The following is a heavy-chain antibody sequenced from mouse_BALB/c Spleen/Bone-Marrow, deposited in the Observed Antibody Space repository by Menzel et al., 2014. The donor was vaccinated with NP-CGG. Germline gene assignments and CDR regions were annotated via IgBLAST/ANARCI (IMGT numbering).Heavy chain of an antibody. Sequence: EVKLQESGGELVKPGASVKLSCTASGFNIKDTYMHWVKQRPEQGLEWIGRIDPANGNTKYDPKFQGKATITADTSSNTAYLQLSSLTSEDTAVYYCASHYYGSSSFAYWGQGTLVTVSA. CDR1: GFNIKDTY. CDR3: ASHYYGSSSFAY. J-gene: IGHJ3*01. CDR2: IDPANGNT. D-gene: IGHD1-1*01. V-gene: IGHV14-3*02.